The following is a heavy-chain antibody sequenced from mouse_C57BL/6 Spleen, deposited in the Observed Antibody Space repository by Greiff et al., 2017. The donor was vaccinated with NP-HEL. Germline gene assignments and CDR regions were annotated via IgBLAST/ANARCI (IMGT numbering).Heavy chain of an antibody. CDR2: INPSNGGT. Sequence: QVQLQQPGTELVKPGASVKLSCKASGYTFTSYWMHWVKQRPGQGLEWIGNINPSNGGTNYNEKFKSKATLTVDKSSSTAYMQLSSLTSEDSAVYYGARSEYREAWFAYWGQGTLVTVSA. V-gene: IGHV1-53*01. CDR3: ARSEYREAWFAY. CDR1: GYTFTSYW. J-gene: IGHJ3*01. D-gene: IGHD2-10*02.